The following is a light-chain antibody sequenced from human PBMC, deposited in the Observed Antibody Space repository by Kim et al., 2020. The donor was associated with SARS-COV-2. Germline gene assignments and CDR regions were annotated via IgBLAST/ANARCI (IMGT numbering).Light chain of an antibody. J-gene: IGLJ2*01. CDR3: QIWNRSSHQPV. CDR2: YDS. Sequence: QGKTDRITGGGSDSGSKNAHWYQQKPGQAPVVVINYDSDRPSGIPERLSGSNSGNTATLTISRVEGGDEADYYCQIWNRSSHQPVVVGGTQAAVL. V-gene: IGLV3-21*04. CDR1: DSGSKN.